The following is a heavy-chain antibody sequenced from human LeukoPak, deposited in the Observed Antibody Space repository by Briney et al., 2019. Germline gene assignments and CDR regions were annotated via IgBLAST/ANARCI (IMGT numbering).Heavy chain of an antibody. CDR1: GFTFSDYY. Sequence: PGGSLRLSCAASGFTFSDYYMSWIRQAPGKGLEWVSYISSSGSTIYYADSVKGRFTISRDNAKNSLYLQMNSLRAEDTAVYYCARDLLYSSGWYSPLSLGDAFDIWGQGTMVTVSS. J-gene: IGHJ3*02. CDR2: ISSSGSTI. V-gene: IGHV3-11*01. D-gene: IGHD6-19*01. CDR3: ARDLLYSSGWYSPLSLGDAFDI.